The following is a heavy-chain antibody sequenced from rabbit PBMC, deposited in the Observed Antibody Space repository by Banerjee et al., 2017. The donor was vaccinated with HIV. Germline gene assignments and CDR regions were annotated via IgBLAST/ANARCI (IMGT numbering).Heavy chain of an antibody. Sequence: QSLEESGGDLVKPGASLTLTCTASGFTISGSNWICWVRQDPGKGLEWIAWIYNGDGSTYYASWAKGRFTISKTSSTTVTLQMTSLTAADTATYFCAINYAADTACDLWGPGTLVTVS. D-gene: IGHD4-2*01. CDR1: GFTISGSNW. CDR3: AINYAADTACDL. V-gene: IGHV1S40*01. CDR2: IYNGDGST. J-gene: IGHJ4*01.